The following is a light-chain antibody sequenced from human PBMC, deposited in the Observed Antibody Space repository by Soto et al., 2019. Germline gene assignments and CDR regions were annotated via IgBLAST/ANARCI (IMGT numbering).Light chain of an antibody. Sequence: EIVLTQSPGTLSLSPGERATLSCRASELLSSSYLVWYQQKPGQAPRLLIYAASRRATGIPDRFSGSGSATEYTLTINTLEPEDFELYSCHPQCTFGHGTKLEIK. CDR1: ELLSSSY. CDR2: AAS. CDR3: HPQCT. V-gene: IGKV3-20*01. J-gene: IGKJ2*02.